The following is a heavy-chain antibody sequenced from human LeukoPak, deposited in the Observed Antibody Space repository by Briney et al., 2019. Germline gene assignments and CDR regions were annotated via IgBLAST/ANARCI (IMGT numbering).Heavy chain of an antibody. D-gene: IGHD4-17*01. Sequence: GGSLRLSCAASGFTCSSYAMSWVRQAPGKGLEWVANIKQDGSEKYYVDSVKGRFTISRDNAKNSLYLQMNSLRAEDTAVYYCARVPLRYDYGDFFFDYWGQGTLVTVSS. CDR1: GFTCSSYA. CDR3: ARVPLRYDYGDFFFDY. V-gene: IGHV3-7*01. CDR2: IKQDGSEK. J-gene: IGHJ4*02.